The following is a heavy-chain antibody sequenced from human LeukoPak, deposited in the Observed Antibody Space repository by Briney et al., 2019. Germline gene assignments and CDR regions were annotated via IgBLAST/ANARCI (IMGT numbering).Heavy chain of an antibody. D-gene: IGHD1-26*01. Sequence: ASVKVSCKASGYTFTSYYIHWVRLAPGQGLEWMGVINPSGGSTRYAQKFQDRVTMTRDMSTSTVYMELSSLRSEDTAVYYCAREGVSGSYLGYWGQGTLVTVSS. CDR1: GYTFTSYY. CDR2: INPSGGST. V-gene: IGHV1-46*01. J-gene: IGHJ4*02. CDR3: AREGVSGSYLGY.